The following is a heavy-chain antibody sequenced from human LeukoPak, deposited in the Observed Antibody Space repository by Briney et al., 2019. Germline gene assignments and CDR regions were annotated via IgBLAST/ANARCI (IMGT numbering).Heavy chain of an antibody. Sequence: SETLSLTCTLSGRSISYYYWSWIRHPPGGGREWIAYIYYTGTTNYNPSLMSRVTTSLDTSKKQFPLKLTYVAAADTAGYYCARSYSGSGYYYYGMYVWGQGTTVTVSS. CDR2: IYYTGTT. CDR3: ARSYSGSGYYYYGMYV. V-gene: IGHV4-59*01. J-gene: IGHJ6*01. CDR1: GRSISYYY. D-gene: IGHD1-26*01.